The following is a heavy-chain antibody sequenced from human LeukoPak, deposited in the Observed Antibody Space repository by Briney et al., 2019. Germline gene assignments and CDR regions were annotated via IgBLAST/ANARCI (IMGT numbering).Heavy chain of an antibody. V-gene: IGHV3-23*01. CDR3: VKDILRIFGVVINYYYYGMDV. CDR2: ISGSGGST. J-gene: IGHJ6*02. Sequence: PGGSLRLSSAASGFTFSSYAMSWVRQAPGKGLEWVSAISGSGGSTYYADSVKGRFTISRDNSKNTLYLQMNSLRAEDTAVYYCVKDILRIFGVVINYYYYGMDVRGQGTTVTVSS. CDR1: GFTFSSYA. D-gene: IGHD3-3*01.